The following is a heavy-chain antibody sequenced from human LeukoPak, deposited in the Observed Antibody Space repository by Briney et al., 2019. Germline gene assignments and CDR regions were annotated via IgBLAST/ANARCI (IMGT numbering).Heavy chain of an antibody. J-gene: IGHJ6*03. D-gene: IGHD5-12*01. Sequence: GASVKVSCKASGYTFTGYYIHWLRQAPGQGLEWMGWINPNSGGTYSAQIFQDRVTMTRDTSISTAYMELSRLRSDDTAVYYCARDEGGYEDMDVWGKGTTVTVSS. CDR1: GYTFTGYY. V-gene: IGHV1-2*02. CDR2: INPNSGGT. CDR3: ARDEGGYEDMDV.